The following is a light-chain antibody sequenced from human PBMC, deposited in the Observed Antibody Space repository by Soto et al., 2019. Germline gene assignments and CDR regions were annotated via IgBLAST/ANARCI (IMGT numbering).Light chain of an antibody. CDR1: SSDVGRYNY. J-gene: IGLJ1*01. CDR3: SSYTSSSTRV. CDR2: DVS. Sequence: QSALTQPASVSGSPGQSITISCTGTSSDVGRYNYVSWYQHHPGKAPKLMIYDVSNRPSGVSNRFSGSKSGNTASLTISGLQAEDEADDYCSSYTSSSTRVFGTGTKLTV. V-gene: IGLV2-14*03.